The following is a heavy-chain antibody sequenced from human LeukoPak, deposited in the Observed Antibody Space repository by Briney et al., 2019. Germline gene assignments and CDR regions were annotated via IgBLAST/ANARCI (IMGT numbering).Heavy chain of an antibody. J-gene: IGHJ4*02. V-gene: IGHV4-39*01. CDR3: VCDNFYYFDH. D-gene: IGHD3-3*01. CDR2: VYYSGST. CDR1: NGSIRSSSYY. Sequence: QPSETLSLTCTVSNGSIRSSSYYWGWIRQPPGRGPEWIGSVYYSGSTYYNPSLKSRVTMSVDTSKHQFFLKLSAVIAADTAVYYCVCDNFYYFDHWGQGILVTVSS.